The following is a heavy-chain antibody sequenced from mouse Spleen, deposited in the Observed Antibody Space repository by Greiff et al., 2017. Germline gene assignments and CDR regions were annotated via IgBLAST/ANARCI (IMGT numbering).Heavy chain of an antibody. V-gene: IGHV5-17*01. CDR3: ARYGDYYAMDC. Sequence: EVKLMESGGGLVKPGGSLKLSCAASGFTFSDYGMHWVRQAPEKGLEWVAYISSGSSTIYYADTVKGRFTISRDNAKNTLFLQMTSLRSEDTAMYYCARYGDYYAMDCWGQGTSVTGSS. CDR2: ISSGSSTI. D-gene: IGHD2-13*01. J-gene: IGHJ4*01. CDR1: GFTFSDYG.